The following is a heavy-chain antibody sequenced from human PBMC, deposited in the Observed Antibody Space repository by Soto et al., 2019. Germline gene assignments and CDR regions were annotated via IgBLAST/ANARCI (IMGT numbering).Heavy chain of an antibody. D-gene: IGHD4-17*01. V-gene: IGHV3-30*18. CDR1: GFTFSGYG. CDR3: AKAEVTVATPYYFDY. J-gene: IGHJ4*02. CDR2: ISYDGSNK. Sequence: QVQLVESGGGVVQPGRSLRLSCAASGFTFSGYGMHWVRQAPGKGLEWVAIISYDGSNKYYADSVKGRFTISRDNSKNTLYLQMNSLRAEDTAVYYCAKAEVTVATPYYFDYWGQGTLVTVSS.